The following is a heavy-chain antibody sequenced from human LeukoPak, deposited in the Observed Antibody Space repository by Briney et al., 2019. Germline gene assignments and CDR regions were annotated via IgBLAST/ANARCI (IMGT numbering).Heavy chain of an antibody. CDR3: ARYLEATETTWHYMDV. D-gene: IGHD1-1*01. V-gene: IGHV3-21*04. CDR1: GFTFSSYS. J-gene: IGHJ6*03. Sequence: PGGSLRLSCAASGFTFSSYSMNWVRQAPGKGLEWVSSISSSSSYIYYADSVKGRFTISRDNAKNSLYLQMNSLRVEDTGLYYCARYLEATETTWHYMDVWGKGTTVIVSS. CDR2: ISSSSSYI.